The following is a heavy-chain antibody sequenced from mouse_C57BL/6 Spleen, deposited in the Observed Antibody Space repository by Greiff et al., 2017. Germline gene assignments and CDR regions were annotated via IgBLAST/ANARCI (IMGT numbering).Heavy chain of an antibody. Sequence: QVQLQQPGAELVRPGTSVKMSCKASGYTFTNYWIGWAKQRPGHGLEWIGDIYPGGGYTNYNEKFKGKATLTADKSSSTAYMQFSSLTSEDSAIYYCARDYYGSSYDYWGQGTTLTVSS. CDR3: ARDYYGSSYDY. CDR1: GYTFTNYW. CDR2: IYPGGGYT. J-gene: IGHJ2*01. D-gene: IGHD1-1*01. V-gene: IGHV1-63*01.